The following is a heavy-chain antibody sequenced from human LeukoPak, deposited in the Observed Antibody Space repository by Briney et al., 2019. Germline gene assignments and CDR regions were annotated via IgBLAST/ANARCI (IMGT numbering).Heavy chain of an antibody. Sequence: PGGSLRLSCVASRFTFTNYAMSWVRQAPGQGLDWVSAISDSGVTAYYADSVKGRFTISRDNSKSTLYLQMNSLRAEDTAVYFCANLNAPYWGNFHYWGQGTLVTVSP. D-gene: IGHD3-16*01. CDR1: RFTFTNYA. CDR3: ANLNAPYWGNFHY. V-gene: IGHV3-23*01. J-gene: IGHJ4*02. CDR2: ISDSGVTA.